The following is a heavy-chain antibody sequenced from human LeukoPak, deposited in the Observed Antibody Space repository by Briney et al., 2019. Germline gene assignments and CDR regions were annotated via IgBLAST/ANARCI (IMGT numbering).Heavy chain of an antibody. CDR3: ARDVYSGSPEAFDI. J-gene: IGHJ3*02. CDR2: IYTSGNT. V-gene: IGHV4-4*07. D-gene: IGHD1-26*01. CDR1: GGSISSYY. Sequence: PSEPLSLTCTVSGGSISSYYWSWIRQPARKELEWIGRIYTSGNTNYNPSLKSRVTMSVDTSKNQFSLNLRSVTAADTAVYYCARDVYSGSPEAFDIWGQGTMVTVSS.